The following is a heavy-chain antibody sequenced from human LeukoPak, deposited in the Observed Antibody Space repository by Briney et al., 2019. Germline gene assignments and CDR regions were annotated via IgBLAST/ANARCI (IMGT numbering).Heavy chain of an antibody. CDR3: AGHGTTLSD. Sequence: ASVKVSCKASGYTFTNNYMHWVRQAPGQGLEWMGIINTSSGSTSYAQKFQGRVTMTRDTSTTTVYMELRSLRSEDTAVYYCAGHGTTLSDWGQRTLGTVSS. D-gene: IGHD1-14*01. J-gene: IGHJ4*02. V-gene: IGHV1-46*03. CDR2: INTSSGST. CDR1: GYTFTNNY.